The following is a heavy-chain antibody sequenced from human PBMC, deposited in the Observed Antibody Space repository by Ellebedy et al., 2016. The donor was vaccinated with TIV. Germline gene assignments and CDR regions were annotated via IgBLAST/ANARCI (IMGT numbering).Heavy chain of an antibody. V-gene: IGHV4-59*08. CDR3: ARHAGNAEYAFDF. J-gene: IGHJ4*02. D-gene: IGHD2-2*01. CDR2: IHNGVTT. Sequence: MPSETLSLTCTVSGGSIGAYYWSWIRPPPGKGLEWIAYIHNGVTTSYNPYLKSRVTISEDTSKNQFSLILTSVTAADTAVYYCARHAGNAEYAFDFWGQGSPVTVSS. CDR1: GGSIGAYY.